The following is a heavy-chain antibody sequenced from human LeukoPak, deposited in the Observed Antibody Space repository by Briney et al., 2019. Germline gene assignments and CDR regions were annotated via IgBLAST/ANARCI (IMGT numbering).Heavy chain of an antibody. D-gene: IGHD3-22*01. CDR1: GGSLTSGDCY. CDR2: IYYSGST. J-gene: IGHJ4*02. Sequence: SETLSLTCTVSGGSLTSGDCYWSWIRQPPGKGLEWIGYIYYSGSTYYNPSLKSRVTISVDTSENQFSLKLSSVTAADTAVYYCARDGPHYYDTSGYYFFDYWGQGTQVTVSS. CDR3: ARDGPHYYDTSGYYFFDY. V-gene: IGHV4-30-4*01.